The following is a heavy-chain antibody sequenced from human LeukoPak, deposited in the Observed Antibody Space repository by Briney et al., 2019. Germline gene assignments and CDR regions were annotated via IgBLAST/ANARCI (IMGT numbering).Heavy chain of an antibody. J-gene: IGHJ4*02. CDR3: AKDTYSSGWYGTFDY. CDR1: GFTFSSYA. D-gene: IGHD6-19*01. Sequence: GGSLRLSCAASGFTFSSYAMSWVRQAPGKGLEWVSAISGSGGGTYYADSVKGRFTISRDNSKNTLYLQMNSLRAEDTAVYYCAKDTYSSGWYGTFDYWGQGTLVTVSS. V-gene: IGHV3-23*01. CDR2: ISGSGGGT.